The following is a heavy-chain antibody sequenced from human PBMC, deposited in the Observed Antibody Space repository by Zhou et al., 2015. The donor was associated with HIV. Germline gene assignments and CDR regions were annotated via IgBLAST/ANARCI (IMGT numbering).Heavy chain of an antibody. D-gene: IGHD1-1*01. CDR3: AREDQQLADY. CDR2: ISKDGTNE. Sequence: QVQLVESGGGVVQPGRSLRLSCTVSGFSFSSYAMHWVRQAPGKGLEWVAVISKDGTNEYCADSVRGRFTISRDNSKNTLFLQMHSLRVEDTAVYYCAREDQQLADYWGQGTLVTVSS. J-gene: IGHJ4*02. CDR1: GFSFSSYA. V-gene: IGHV3-30-3*01.